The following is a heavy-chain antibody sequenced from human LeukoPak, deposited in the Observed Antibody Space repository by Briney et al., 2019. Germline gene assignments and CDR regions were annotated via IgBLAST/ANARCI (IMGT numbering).Heavy chain of an antibody. Sequence: SETLSLTCTVSGGSISSGSYYWSWIRQPAGKGLEWIGRIYTSGSTNYNPSLKSRVTISVDTSKNQFSLKRGSVTAADTAVYYCAREWLGHDYWGQGTLVTVSS. J-gene: IGHJ4*02. CDR1: GGSISSGSYY. V-gene: IGHV4-61*02. D-gene: IGHD6-19*01. CDR2: IYTSGST. CDR3: AREWLGHDY.